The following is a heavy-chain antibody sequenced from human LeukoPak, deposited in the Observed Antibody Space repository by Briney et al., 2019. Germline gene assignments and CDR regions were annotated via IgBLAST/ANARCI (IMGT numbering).Heavy chain of an antibody. CDR2: IYYSGST. CDR1: GGSISSSSYY. Sequence: SETLSLTCTVSGGSISSSSYYWGWIRQPPGKGLEWIGSIYYSGSTYYNPSLESRVTISGDTSKNQVSLQLNSLTPEDTAVYYCARDSGRSNFDFWGRGTLVTVSP. CDR3: ARDSGRSNFDF. V-gene: IGHV4-39*02. J-gene: IGHJ2*01. D-gene: IGHD1-14*01.